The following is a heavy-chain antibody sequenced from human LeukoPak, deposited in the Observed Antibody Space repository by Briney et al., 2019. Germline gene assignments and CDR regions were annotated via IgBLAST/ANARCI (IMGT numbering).Heavy chain of an antibody. D-gene: IGHD3-9*01. J-gene: IGHJ5*02. CDR1: GGSISSGGYY. CDR2: IYYSGST. V-gene: IGHV4-31*03. Sequence: SPSQALSLTCTVSGGSISSGGYYWSWIRQHPGKGLEWIGYIYYSGSTYYNPSLKSRVTVSVDTSKNQFSLKLSSVTAADTAVYYCASQFRLRYFDWFQGDWFDPWGQGTLVTVSS. CDR3: ASQFRLRYFDWFQGDWFDP.